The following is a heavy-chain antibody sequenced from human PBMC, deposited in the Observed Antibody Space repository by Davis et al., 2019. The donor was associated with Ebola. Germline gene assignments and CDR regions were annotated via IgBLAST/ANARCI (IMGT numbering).Heavy chain of an antibody. J-gene: IGHJ3*02. V-gene: IGHV3-11*06. D-gene: IGHD1-26*01. CDR3: ARGPEGATDDAFDI. CDR1: GFTFSDYY. CDR2: ISISSSYT. Sequence: GESLKISCAASGFTFSDYYMTWIRQAPGKGLEWVSYISISSSYTNYADSVKGRFTISRDNAKNSLYLQMNSLRAEDTAVYYFARGPEGATDDAFDIWGQGTMVTVSS.